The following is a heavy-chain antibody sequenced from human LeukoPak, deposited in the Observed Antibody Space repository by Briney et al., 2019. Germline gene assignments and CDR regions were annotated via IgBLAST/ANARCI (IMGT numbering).Heavy chain of an antibody. CDR3: AGTPDAYYYYGMDV. Sequence: GRSLRLSCAASEFTFSSYSMNWVRQAPGKGLEWVSYITNSGNSKSYADSVKGRFTISRDNSKNTLYLQMNSLRAEDTAVYYCAGTPDAYYYYGMDVWGQGTTVTVSS. V-gene: IGHV3-48*01. J-gene: IGHJ6*02. CDR1: EFTFSSYS. CDR2: ITNSGNSK. D-gene: IGHD1-14*01.